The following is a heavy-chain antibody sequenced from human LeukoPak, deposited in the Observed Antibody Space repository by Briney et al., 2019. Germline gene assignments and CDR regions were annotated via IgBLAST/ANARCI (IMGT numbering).Heavy chain of an antibody. D-gene: IGHD6-19*01. CDR2: IYYSGTT. CDR1: GGSISSSTYY. V-gene: IGHV4-39*01. CDR3: AGGRSSVLGD. J-gene: IGHJ4*02. Sequence: SETLSLTCTVSGGSISSSTYYWGWIRQPPGKGLEWIGSIYYSGTTYYNPSLKSRVAISADTSKNQFSLKLSSVTAADTAVYYCAGGRSSVLGDWGQGTLVTVSS.